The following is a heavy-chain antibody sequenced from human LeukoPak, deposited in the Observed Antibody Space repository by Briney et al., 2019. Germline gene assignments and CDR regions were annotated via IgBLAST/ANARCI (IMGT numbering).Heavy chain of an antibody. CDR1: GFTVSSNY. Sequence: GSLRLSCAASGFTVSSNYMSWVRQPPGKGLEWIGEIYHSGSTNYNPSLKSRVTISVDKSKNQFSLKLSSVTAADTAVYYCAGRGVLRYAEYFQHWGQGTLVTVSS. D-gene: IGHD2-8*02. CDR3: AGRGVLRYAEYFQH. CDR2: IYHSGST. J-gene: IGHJ1*01. V-gene: IGHV4-4*02.